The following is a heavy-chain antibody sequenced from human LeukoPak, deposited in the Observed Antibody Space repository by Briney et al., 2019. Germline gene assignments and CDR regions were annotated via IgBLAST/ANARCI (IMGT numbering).Heavy chain of an antibody. CDR2: IWYDGSNK. V-gene: IGHV3-33*08. Sequence: GGSLRLSCAASGFTFSSYWMSWVRQAPGKGLEWVAVIWYDGSNKYYADSVKGRFTISRDNSKNTLYLQMNSLRAEDTAVYYCARDGGYSYGLYYFDYWGQGTLVTVSS. CDR1: GFTFSSYW. J-gene: IGHJ4*02. CDR3: ARDGGYSYGLYYFDY. D-gene: IGHD5-18*01.